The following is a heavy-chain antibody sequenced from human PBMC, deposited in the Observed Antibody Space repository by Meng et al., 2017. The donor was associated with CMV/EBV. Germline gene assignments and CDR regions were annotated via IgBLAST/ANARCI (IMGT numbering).Heavy chain of an antibody. J-gene: IGHJ3*02. CDR1: GFTFSSYE. Sequence: GESLKISCAASGFTFSSYEMNWVRQAPGKGLEWVSYISSSGSTIYYADSVKGRFTISRDNAKNSLYLQMNSLRAEDTAVYYCAREFFNWNYSVVAFDIWGQGTMVTVSS. V-gene: IGHV3-48*03. CDR3: AREFFNWNYSVVAFDI. CDR2: ISSSGSTI. D-gene: IGHD1-7*01.